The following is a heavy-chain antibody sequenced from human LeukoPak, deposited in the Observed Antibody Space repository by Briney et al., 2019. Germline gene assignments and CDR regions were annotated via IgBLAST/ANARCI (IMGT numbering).Heavy chain of an antibody. CDR2: IYYSGST. CDR3: ARDTRFDSSGYRHVFWFFDL. D-gene: IGHD3-22*01. J-gene: IGHJ2*01. CDR1: EFTFSTYW. Sequence: PGGSLRLSCAASEFTFSTYWMSWVRQAPGKGLEWIGYIYYSGSTNYNPSLKSRVTISVDTSKNQFSLRLTSVIAADTAVYYCARDTRFDSSGYRHVFWFFDLWGRGTLVTVSS. V-gene: IGHV4-59*12.